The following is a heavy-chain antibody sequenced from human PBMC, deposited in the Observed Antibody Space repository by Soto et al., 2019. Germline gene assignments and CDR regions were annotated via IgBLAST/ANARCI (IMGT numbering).Heavy chain of an antibody. CDR1: GGSISSSSYY. D-gene: IGHD5-12*01. CDR2: IYYSGST. CDR3: AILYPQREYSGYDFGRFRDY. V-gene: IGHV4-39*01. Sequence: SETLSLTCTVSGGSISSSSYYWGWIRQPPGKGLEWIGSIYYSGSTYYNPSLKSRVTISVDTSKNQFSLKLSSVTAADTAVYYCAILYPQREYSGYDFGRFRDYWGQGTLVTVSS. J-gene: IGHJ4*02.